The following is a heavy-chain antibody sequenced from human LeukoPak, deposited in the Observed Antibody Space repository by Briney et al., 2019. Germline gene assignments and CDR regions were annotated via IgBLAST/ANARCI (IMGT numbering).Heavy chain of an antibody. Sequence: GGSLRPSCAASGFTFSSYSMNWVRQAPGKGLEWVSSISSSSSYIYYTDSVKGRFTISRDNAKNSLYLQMNSLRAEDTAVYYCARGSISSWYYWGQGTLVTVSS. CDR1: GFTFSSYS. J-gene: IGHJ4*02. CDR3: ARGSISSWYY. D-gene: IGHD6-13*01. V-gene: IGHV3-21*01. CDR2: ISSSSSYI.